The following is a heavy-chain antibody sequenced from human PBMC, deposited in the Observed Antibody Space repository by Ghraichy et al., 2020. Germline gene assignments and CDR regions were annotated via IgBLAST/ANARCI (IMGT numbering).Heavy chain of an antibody. V-gene: IGHV3-9*01. CDR3: VKDPYPSLDTAMVTNYYYGMDV. CDR1: GFTFDDYA. D-gene: IGHD5-18*01. CDR2: ISWNSGSI. Sequence: GGSLRLSCAASGFTFDDYAMHWVRQAPGKDLEWVSGISWNSGSIGYADSVKGRFTISRDNARNSLYLQMNSLRAEDTALYYCVKDPYPSLDTAMVTNYYYGMDVWGQGTTVTVSS. J-gene: IGHJ6*02.